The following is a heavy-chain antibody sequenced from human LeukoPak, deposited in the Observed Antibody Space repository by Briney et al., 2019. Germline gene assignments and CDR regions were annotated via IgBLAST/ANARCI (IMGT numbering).Heavy chain of an antibody. CDR3: TRHSGSYLGFDY. Sequence: GGSLRLSCAASGFTFSGSAMHWVRQASGKGLEWVGRIRSKANSYATAYAASVKGRFTISRDDSKNTAYLQMNSPKTEDTAVYYCTRHSGSYLGFDYWGQGTLVTVSS. J-gene: IGHJ4*02. CDR1: GFTFSGSA. CDR2: IRSKANSYAT. D-gene: IGHD1-26*01. V-gene: IGHV3-73*01.